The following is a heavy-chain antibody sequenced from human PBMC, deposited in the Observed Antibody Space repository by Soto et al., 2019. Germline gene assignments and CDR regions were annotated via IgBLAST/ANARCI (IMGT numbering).Heavy chain of an antibody. CDR1: GYTFTSYG. D-gene: IGHD4-17*01. CDR2: ISPLKGRT. CDR3: AMDYGDRPEYFKH. Sequence: QVQLVQSGPDLKRPGASMKVSCKASGYTFTSYGISWVRQAPGQGLEWMAWISPLKGRTQYSQKAQGRVTRSTDTSSNTAYMEMTTLRVDDTAVYYCAMDYGDRPEYFKHWGQGTLVTVS. V-gene: IGHV1-18*04. J-gene: IGHJ1*01.